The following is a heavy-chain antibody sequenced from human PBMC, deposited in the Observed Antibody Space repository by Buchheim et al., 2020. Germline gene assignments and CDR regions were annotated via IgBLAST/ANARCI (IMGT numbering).Heavy chain of an antibody. CDR2: IYYSGSA. D-gene: IGHD6-19*01. CDR3: ARAPGAGDFDY. V-gene: IGHV4-59*01. CDR1: GGSISSYY. Sequence: QVQLQESGPGLVKPSETLSLTCSVSGGSISSYYWSWIRQPPGKGLEWIVYIYYSGSANYNPSLKSRVTISVDTSKNQFPLHLSSVTAADTAVYYCARAPGAGDFDYWGQGTL. J-gene: IGHJ4*02.